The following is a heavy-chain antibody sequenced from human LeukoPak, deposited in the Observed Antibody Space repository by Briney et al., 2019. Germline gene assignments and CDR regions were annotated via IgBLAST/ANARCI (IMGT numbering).Heavy chain of an antibody. J-gene: IGHJ4*02. CDR1: GFTFSSYS. Sequence: GGSLRLSCAASGFTFSSYSMNWVRQAPGKGLQWVANIKQDGGEKYYVDSVKGRFTISRDNAKNSLYLQMNSLRAEDTAVYYCARTYYYDSSDYSALGYWGQGTLVTVSS. CDR2: IKQDGGEK. CDR3: ARTYYYDSSDYSALGY. D-gene: IGHD3-22*01. V-gene: IGHV3-7*01.